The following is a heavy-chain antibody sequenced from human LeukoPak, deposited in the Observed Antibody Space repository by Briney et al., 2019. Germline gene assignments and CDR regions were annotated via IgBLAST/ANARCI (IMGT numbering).Heavy chain of an antibody. Sequence: GRSLRLSCAASGFTFDDYAMHWVRQAPGKGLEWVSGISWNSGSIGYADSVKGRFTISRDNAKNSLYLQMNSLRAEDTALYYCAKDPTYYYGSGSQFDYWGQGTLVTVSS. J-gene: IGHJ4*02. CDR3: AKDPTYYYGSGSQFDY. D-gene: IGHD3-10*01. V-gene: IGHV3-9*01. CDR1: GFTFDDYA. CDR2: ISWNSGSI.